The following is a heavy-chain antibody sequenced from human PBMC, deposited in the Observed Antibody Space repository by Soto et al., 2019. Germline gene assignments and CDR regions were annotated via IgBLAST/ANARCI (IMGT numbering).Heavy chain of an antibody. D-gene: IGHD6-19*01. J-gene: IGHJ4*02. V-gene: IGHV3-48*03. CDR3: VRARRRDSSGWGPIDS. CDR1: GFSFSSYE. CDR2: ISERAITK. Sequence: GGSLRLSCAASGFSFSSYEMNWVRQAPGEGLEWVSFISERAITKYYADSVKGRFTISRDNAKNSLYLQMNSLRVEDTAVYHCVRARRRDSSGWGPIDSWGQGTLVTVSS.